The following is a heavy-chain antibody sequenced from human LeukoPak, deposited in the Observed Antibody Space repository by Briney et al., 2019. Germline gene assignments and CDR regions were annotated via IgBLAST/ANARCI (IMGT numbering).Heavy chain of an antibody. CDR3: AVAGAAAGTSPSHY. CDR1: GYTFTSYA. V-gene: IGHV1-3*01. D-gene: IGHD6-13*01. CDR2: INAGNGNT. J-gene: IGHJ4*02. Sequence: GASVKVSCTASGYTFTSYAMHWVRQAPGQRLEWMGWINAGNGNTKYSQKFQGRVTITRDTSASTAYMELSSLRSEDTAVYYCAVAGAAAGTSPSHYWGQGTLVTVSS.